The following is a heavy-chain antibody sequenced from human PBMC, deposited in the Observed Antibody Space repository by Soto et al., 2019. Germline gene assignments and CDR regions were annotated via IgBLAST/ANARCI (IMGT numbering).Heavy chain of an antibody. V-gene: IGHV3-9*01. CDR1: GFTFESYA. D-gene: IGHD6-19*01. J-gene: IGHJ4*02. CDR3: VKDIHEQWLVSHFEY. CDR2: ISWNSGSI. Sequence: EVQLVESGGGSVQPGRSLSLSCVASGFTFESYAMHWVRQVPGKGLEWVSGISWNSGSIGYEDSVKGRITISRDNAQKSLYLEMNSLRVEDTAFYYCVKDIHEQWLVSHFEYWGQGALVTVSS.